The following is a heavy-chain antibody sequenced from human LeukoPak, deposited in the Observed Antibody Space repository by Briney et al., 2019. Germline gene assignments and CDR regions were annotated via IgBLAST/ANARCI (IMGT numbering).Heavy chain of an antibody. V-gene: IGHV4-4*09. CDR1: GGSISSYY. CDR3: ARLPLGSSGWYVGFDY. J-gene: IGHJ4*02. Sequence: SETLSLTCTVSGGSISSYYWSWVRQPPGKGLEWIGYIYTSGSTNYNPSLKSRVTISVDTSKNQFSLKLSSVTAADTAVYYCARLPLGSSGWYVGFDYWGQGTLVTVSS. D-gene: IGHD6-19*01. CDR2: IYTSGST.